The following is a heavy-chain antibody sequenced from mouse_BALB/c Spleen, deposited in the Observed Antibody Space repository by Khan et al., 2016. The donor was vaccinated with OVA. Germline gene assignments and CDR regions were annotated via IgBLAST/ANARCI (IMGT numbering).Heavy chain of an antibody. D-gene: IGHD2-9*01. CDR2: IWGNGNT. CDR1: GFSLTAYG. J-gene: IGHJ4*01. Sequence: QVQLKESGPGLVAPSQSLSITCTVSGFSLTAYGVNWVRQPPGKGLEWLGMIWGNGNTDYKSAPKSRLSISKDNSTSQVFLKLISLQTDDTARYYCARAYYGYDDYSMDYWGQGTSVTVSS. V-gene: IGHV2-6-7*01. CDR3: ARAYYGYDDYSMDY.